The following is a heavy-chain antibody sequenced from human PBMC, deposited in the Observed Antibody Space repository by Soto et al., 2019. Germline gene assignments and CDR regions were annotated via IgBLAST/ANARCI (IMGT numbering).Heavy chain of an antibody. CDR3: AKDHGPGSAVMTAATTDYGLDV. Sequence: GGFLRLSCAASGFSFDSYAMTWVRQAPGKGLEWVSGISRNGYATYYADSVKGRFTISRDNSKNTLYLQLSSPRAEDTAVYYCAKDHGPGSAVMTAATTDYGLDVWGQGTTVTVSS. D-gene: IGHD2-21*02. CDR2: ISRNGYAT. V-gene: IGHV3-23*01. J-gene: IGHJ6*02. CDR1: GFSFDSYA.